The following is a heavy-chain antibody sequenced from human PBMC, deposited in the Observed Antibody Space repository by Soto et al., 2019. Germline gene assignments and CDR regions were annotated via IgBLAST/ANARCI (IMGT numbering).Heavy chain of an antibody. CDR2: INHSGST. D-gene: IGHD3-10*01. Sequence: SETLSLTCAVYGGSFSGYYWSWIRQPPGKGLEWIGEINHSGSTNYNPSLKSRVTISVDTSKNQFSLKLSSVTAADTAVYYCARVRMWYYGSGSYYKGQEPNMDVWGKGTTVTVSS. CDR3: ARVRMWYYGSGSYYKGQEPNMDV. J-gene: IGHJ6*03. CDR1: GGSFSGYY. V-gene: IGHV4-34*01.